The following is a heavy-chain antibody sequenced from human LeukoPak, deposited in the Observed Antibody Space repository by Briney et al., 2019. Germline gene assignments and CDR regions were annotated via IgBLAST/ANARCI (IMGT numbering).Heavy chain of an antibody. V-gene: IGHV5-51*01. D-gene: IGHD4-23*01. CDR3: ARLGGNYYFYYYMDV. J-gene: IGHJ6*03. Sequence: GECLKISCKGSGYSFISYWIAWVRQMPRKGLEWMGIIYPGDSETRYSPSFQGQVTISADKSISTAYLQWSSLKASDTAMYYCARLGGNYYFYYYMDVWGKGTTVTVSS. CDR1: GYSFISYW. CDR2: IYPGDSET.